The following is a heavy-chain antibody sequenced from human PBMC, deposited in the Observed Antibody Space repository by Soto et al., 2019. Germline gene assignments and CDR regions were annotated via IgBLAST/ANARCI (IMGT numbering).Heavy chain of an antibody. V-gene: IGHV4-59*01. CDR2: IYYSGST. D-gene: IGHD3-10*01. CDR3: ARVPLLQDYYGSGMFDP. Sequence: PSETLSLTCTVSGGSISSYYWSWIRQPPGKGLEWIGYIYYSGSTNYNPSLKSRVTISVDTSKNQFSLKLSSVTAADTAVYYCARVPLLQDYYGSGMFDPWGQGTLVTVSS. CDR1: GGSISSYY. J-gene: IGHJ5*02.